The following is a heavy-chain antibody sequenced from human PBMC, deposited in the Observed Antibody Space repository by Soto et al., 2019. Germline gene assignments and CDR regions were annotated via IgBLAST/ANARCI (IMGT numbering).Heavy chain of an antibody. Sequence: SVKVSCRASGGTLSSYAVSWVRQAPGPGLEWMVGIIPIFGTANYAQKFQGRVTITADESTSTAYMELSSLRSEDTAVYHCAPSISGFVTPNYYHSCGMDVWGQGTTGTASS. CDR1: GGTLSSYA. V-gene: IGHV1-69*13. D-gene: IGHD3-3*01. CDR3: APSISGFVTPNYYHSCGMDV. CDR2: IIPIFGTA. J-gene: IGHJ6*02.